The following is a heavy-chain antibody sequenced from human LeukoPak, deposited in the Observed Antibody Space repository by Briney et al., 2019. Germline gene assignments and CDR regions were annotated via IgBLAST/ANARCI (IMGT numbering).Heavy chain of an antibody. CDR2: IYFSGST. V-gene: IGHV4-31*03. D-gene: IGHD4-17*01. Sequence: NASQTLSLTCTVSGGSISSGDYYWSWIRQHPGKGLEWIGYIYFSGSTYYNPSLKSRLTISVDTSKNQFSLKLSSVTAADTAVYYCATCNGDSRSDYWGQGTLVTVSS. CDR1: GGSISSGDYY. CDR3: ATCNGDSRSDY. J-gene: IGHJ4*02.